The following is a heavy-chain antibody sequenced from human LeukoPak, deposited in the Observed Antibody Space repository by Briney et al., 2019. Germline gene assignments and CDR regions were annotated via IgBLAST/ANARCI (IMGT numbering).Heavy chain of an antibody. D-gene: IGHD3-10*01. CDR2: ISSSSSYI. Sequence: GGSLRLSCAASGFTFSSYSMNWVRKAPGKGLEWVSSISSSSSYIHYADSVKGRFTISRDNAKNSLYLQMTSLRAEDTAVYYGGRYYGSGSFDYWGQGTLVTVSS. CDR1: GFTFSSYS. J-gene: IGHJ4*02. CDR3: GRYYGSGSFDY. V-gene: IGHV3-21*01.